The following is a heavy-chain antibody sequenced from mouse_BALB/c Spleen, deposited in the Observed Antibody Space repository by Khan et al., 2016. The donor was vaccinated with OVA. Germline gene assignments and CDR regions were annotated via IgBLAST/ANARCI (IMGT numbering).Heavy chain of an antibody. Sequence: QVQLKESGPGLVAPSQSLSITCTVSGFSLSRYNIHWVRQPPGKGLEWLGMIWGGGGTDYNSTLKSRLSISKDNSKSQVFLKMNSLQTDDSAMYSCARAYYRYDGDYAMDYWGQGTAGTVSS. CDR3: ARAYYRYDGDYAMDY. CDR2: IWGGGGT. CDR1: GFSLSRYN. D-gene: IGHD2-14*01. J-gene: IGHJ4*01. V-gene: IGHV2-6-4*01.